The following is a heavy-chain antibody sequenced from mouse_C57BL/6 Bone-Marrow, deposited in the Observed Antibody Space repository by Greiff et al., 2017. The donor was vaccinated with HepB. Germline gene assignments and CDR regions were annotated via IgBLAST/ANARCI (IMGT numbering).Heavy chain of an antibody. D-gene: IGHD2-2*01. CDR1: GYTFTSYW. CDR2: IDPSDSYT. V-gene: IGHV1-50*01. Sequence: QVQLKQPGAELVKPGASVKLSCKASGYTFTSYWMQWVKQRPGQGLEWIGVIDPSDSYTNYNQKFKGKATLTVDTSSSTAYMQLSSLTSEDSAVYYCARWLDYWGQGTTLTVSS. J-gene: IGHJ2*01. CDR3: ARWLDY.